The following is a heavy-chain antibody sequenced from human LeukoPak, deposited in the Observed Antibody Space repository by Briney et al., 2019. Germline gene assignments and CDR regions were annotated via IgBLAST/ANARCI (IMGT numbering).Heavy chain of an antibody. D-gene: IGHD3-22*01. CDR1: GGSISSGGYS. CDR2: IYHSGST. J-gene: IGHJ4*02. Sequence: SETLSLTCAVSGGSISSGGYSWSWIRQPPGKGLEWIGYIYHSGSTYYNPSLKSRVTISVDRSKNQFSLKLSSVTAADTAVYYCAGGPVDYYDSSGYWFYFDYWGQGTLVTVSS. V-gene: IGHV4-30-2*01. CDR3: AGGPVDYYDSSGYWFYFDY.